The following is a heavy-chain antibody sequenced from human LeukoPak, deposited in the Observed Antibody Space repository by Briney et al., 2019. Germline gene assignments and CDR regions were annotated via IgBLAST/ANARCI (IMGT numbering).Heavy chain of an antibody. D-gene: IGHD5-12*01. Sequence: SGTLSLTCTVSGGSISSYYWSWIRQPPGKGREWIGYINYSGSTNDNPSLKRRVTISVDTSKNQFSLKVSSVTAADTAVYYCARGESKRYSGYDYYVMDVWGQGTTVTVSS. CDR2: INYSGST. CDR1: GGSISSYY. V-gene: IGHV4-59*01. J-gene: IGHJ6*02. CDR3: ARGESKRYSGYDYYVMDV.